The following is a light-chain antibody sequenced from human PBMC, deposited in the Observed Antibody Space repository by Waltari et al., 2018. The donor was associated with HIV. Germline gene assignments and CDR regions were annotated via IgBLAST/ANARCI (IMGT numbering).Light chain of an antibody. J-gene: IGKJ4*01. V-gene: IGKV3-20*01. CDR1: QSVSNNF. Sequence: EIVLMQSPGTLSLSPGERATLSCRASQSVSNNFLAWFQQKPGQAPRLLMSGASRRASGIPDRFSGSGSGTDFTLTINRLEPEDFAVYFCQQYGRSPFTFGGGTKVEIK. CDR2: GAS. CDR3: QQYGRSPFT.